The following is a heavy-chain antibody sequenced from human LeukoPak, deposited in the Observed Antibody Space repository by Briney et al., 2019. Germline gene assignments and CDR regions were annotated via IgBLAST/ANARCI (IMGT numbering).Heavy chain of an antibody. V-gene: IGHV3-7*03. CDR1: GFTFSSYW. D-gene: IGHD3-16*01. CDR3: ARGGGLDV. CDR2: INHNGNVN. Sequence: GSLRLSCAASGFTFSSYWMTWVRQAPGKGLEWVASINHNGNVNYYVDSVKGRFTISRDNAKNSLYLQMSNLRAEDTAVYFCARGGGLDVWGQGVTVTVSS. J-gene: IGHJ6*02.